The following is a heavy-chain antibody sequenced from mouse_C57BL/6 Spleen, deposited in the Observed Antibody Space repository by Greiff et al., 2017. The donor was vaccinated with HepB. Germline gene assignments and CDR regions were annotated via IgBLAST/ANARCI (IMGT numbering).Heavy chain of an antibody. V-gene: IGHV1-18*01. CDR2: INPNNGGT. Sequence: EVQLQQSGPELVKPGASVKIPCKASGYTFTDYNMDWVKQSHGKSLEWIGDINPNNGGTIYNQKFKGKATLTVDKSSSTAYMELRSLTSEDTAVYYCARSLITTVPMDYWGQVTSVTVSS. J-gene: IGHJ4*01. CDR1: GYTFTDYN. CDR3: ARSLITTVPMDY. D-gene: IGHD1-1*01.